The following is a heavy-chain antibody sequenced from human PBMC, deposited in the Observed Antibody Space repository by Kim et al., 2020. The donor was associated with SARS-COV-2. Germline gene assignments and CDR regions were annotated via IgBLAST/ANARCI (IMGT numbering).Heavy chain of an antibody. CDR1: SGSFSYYY. J-gene: IGHJ4*02. CDR3: ARGPTRNYFDY. V-gene: IGHV4-59*13. CDR2: IYYSGPT. Sequence: SETLSLTCTVSSGSFSYYYWSWVRQPPGKALEWIGHIYYSGPTNYNPSLESRVTISLNTSKNHFSLKLTSVTAADTAAYYCARGPTRNYFDYWGQGSLVTVSS.